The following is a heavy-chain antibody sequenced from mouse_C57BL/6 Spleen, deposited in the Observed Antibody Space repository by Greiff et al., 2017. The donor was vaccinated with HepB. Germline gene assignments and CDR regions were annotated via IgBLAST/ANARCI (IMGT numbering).Heavy chain of an antibody. J-gene: IGHJ1*03. CDR3: ARGGTTVVAPGYFDV. Sequence: VQLQQPGAELVKPGASVKLSCKASGYTFTSYWMQWVKQRPGQGLEWIGEIDPSDSYTNYNQKFKGKATLTVDTSSSTAYMQLSSLTSEDSAVYYCARGGTTVVAPGYFDVWGTGTTVTVSS. D-gene: IGHD1-1*01. CDR2: IDPSDSYT. CDR1: GYTFTSYW. V-gene: IGHV1-50*01.